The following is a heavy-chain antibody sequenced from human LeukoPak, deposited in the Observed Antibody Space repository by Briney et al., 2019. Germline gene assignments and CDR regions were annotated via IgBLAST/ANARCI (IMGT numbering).Heavy chain of an antibody. CDR1: GYTFTIYY. CDR3: ARAYDGSGNLDY. CDR2: IYPNRGGT. Sequence: ASVKVSCKASGYTFTIYYIHWVRQAPGQGLEWMGWIYPNRGGTNYAQKCQGRVTMTRDTSINTAYMELSRLRSDDTAVYYCARAYDGSGNLDYRGRGTLVTVSS. D-gene: IGHD3-22*01. V-gene: IGHV1-2*02. J-gene: IGHJ4*02.